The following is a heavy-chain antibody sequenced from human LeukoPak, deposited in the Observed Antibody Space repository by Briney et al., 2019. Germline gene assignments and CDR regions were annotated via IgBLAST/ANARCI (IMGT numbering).Heavy chain of an antibody. J-gene: IGHJ5*02. CDR1: GDSVSSNNVT. D-gene: IGHD2-2*01. CDR3: ARRLTQYDCFDP. V-gene: IGHV6-1*01. Sequence: SQTPSLTCAISGDSVSSNNVTWNWIRQSPSRGLEWLGRTYYRSTWYNDYAVSVRGRITVNPDTSKNQFSLHLNSVTPEDTAVYYCARRLTQYDCFDPWGQGILVTVSS. CDR2: TYYRSTWYN.